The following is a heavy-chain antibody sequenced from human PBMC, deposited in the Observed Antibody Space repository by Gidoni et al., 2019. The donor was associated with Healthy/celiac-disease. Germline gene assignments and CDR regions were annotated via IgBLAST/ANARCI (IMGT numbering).Heavy chain of an antibody. CDR1: AFPFSSYS. CDR2: ISSSSSYI. V-gene: IGHV3-21*01. CDR3: ARTVNYYDSSGYSY. Sequence: EVQLVESGGGLVKPGGSLRLSCAASAFPFSSYSMNWVRQAPGKGLEWVSSISSSSSYIYYADSVKGRFTISRDNAKNSLYLQMNSLRAEDTAVYYCARTVNYYDSSGYSYWGQGTLVTVSS. D-gene: IGHD3-22*01. J-gene: IGHJ4*02.